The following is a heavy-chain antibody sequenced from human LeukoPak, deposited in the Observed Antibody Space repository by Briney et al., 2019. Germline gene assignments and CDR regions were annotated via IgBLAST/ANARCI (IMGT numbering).Heavy chain of an antibody. D-gene: IGHD4-17*01. CDR3: ARGFGVYGDTINSSGLDV. CDR1: GGSISSYY. CDR2: IYYSGST. J-gene: IGHJ6*02. Sequence: SETLSLTCTVSGGSISSYYWSWIRQPPGKGLEWIGYIYYSGSTNYNPPLKSRVTISVDTSKNQFSLKLSPVTAADTAVYYCARGFGVYGDTINSSGLDVWRQGTTVTVPS. V-gene: IGHV4-59*01.